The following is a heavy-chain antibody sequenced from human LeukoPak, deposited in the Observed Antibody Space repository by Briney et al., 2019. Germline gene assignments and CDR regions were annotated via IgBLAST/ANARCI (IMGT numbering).Heavy chain of an antibody. Sequence: PGGSLRLSCAASGFTFSSYGMHWVRQAPGKGLEWVAVISYDGSNKYYADSVKGRFTISRDNSKNTLYLQMNSLRAEDTAVYYCAKEIDSSSWNPVNWFDPWGQGTLVTVSS. V-gene: IGHV3-30*18. CDR1: GFTFSSYG. CDR3: AKEIDSSSWNPVNWFDP. D-gene: IGHD6-13*01. J-gene: IGHJ5*02. CDR2: ISYDGSNK.